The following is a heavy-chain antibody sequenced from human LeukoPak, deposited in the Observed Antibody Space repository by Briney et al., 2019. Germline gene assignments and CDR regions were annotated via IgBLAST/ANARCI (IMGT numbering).Heavy chain of an antibody. CDR1: GFTFSSYA. CDR3: AKDSKMAAAGTRLGY. J-gene: IGHJ4*02. Sequence: GGSLRLSCAASGFTFSSYAMSWVRQAPGKGLVWVSAISGSGGSTYYADSVKGRFTISRDNSKNTLYLQMNSLRAEDTAVYYCAKDSKMAAAGTRLGYWGQGTLVTVSS. V-gene: IGHV3-23*01. D-gene: IGHD6-13*01. CDR2: ISGSGGST.